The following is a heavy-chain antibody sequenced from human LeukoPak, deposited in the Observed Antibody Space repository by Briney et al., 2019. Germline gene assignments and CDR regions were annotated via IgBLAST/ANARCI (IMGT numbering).Heavy chain of an antibody. Sequence: GASVKVSCKASGYTFTSYGISWVRQPPGQGLEWMGWISAYNGNTNYAQKFQGRVTMTRDMSTSTVYMDLSSLRSEDTAVYYCSLGAPEYYYMDVWGKGTTVTVSS. CDR3: SLGAPEYYYMDV. CDR2: ISAYNGNT. V-gene: IGHV1-18*01. J-gene: IGHJ6*03. CDR1: GYTFTSYG.